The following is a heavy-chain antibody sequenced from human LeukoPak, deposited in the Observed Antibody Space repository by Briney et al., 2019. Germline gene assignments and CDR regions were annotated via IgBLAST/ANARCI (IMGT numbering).Heavy chain of an antibody. V-gene: IGHV3-30*18. Sequence: GGSLRLSCAASGFTFSSYGMHWVRQAPGKGLEWVAVISYDGSNKYYADSVKGRFTISRDNSKNTLYLQMNSLRAEDTAVYYCAKDSLDYYDSSGYSPFDYWGQGTLVTVSS. D-gene: IGHD3-22*01. CDR1: GFTFSSYG. CDR2: ISYDGSNK. J-gene: IGHJ4*02. CDR3: AKDSLDYYDSSGYSPFDY.